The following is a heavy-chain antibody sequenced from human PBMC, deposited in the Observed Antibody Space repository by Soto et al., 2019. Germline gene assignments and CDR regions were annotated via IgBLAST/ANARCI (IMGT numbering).Heavy chain of an antibody. J-gene: IGHJ4*02. V-gene: IGHV1-18*01. Sequence: ASVKVSCKASGYTFTSYGISWVRQAPGQGLEWMGWISAYNGNTNYAQKLQGRVTMTTDTSTSTAYMELRSLRSDDTAVYYCARLAYSSGWNYFDYWGQGTLVTVSS. CDR1: GYTFTSYG. D-gene: IGHD6-19*01. CDR3: ARLAYSSGWNYFDY. CDR2: ISAYNGNT.